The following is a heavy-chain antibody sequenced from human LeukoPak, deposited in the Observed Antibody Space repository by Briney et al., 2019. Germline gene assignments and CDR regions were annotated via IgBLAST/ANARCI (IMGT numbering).Heavy chain of an antibody. D-gene: IGHD4-23*01. Sequence: RPGGSLRLSCAASGFTVSSYYMNWVRQAPGKGLEWVSSISGRGTYIYYADSVKGRFTISRDNAKNSLYLQMNSLRADDTAMYYCAKDIYGGSWPNDYWGQGTLVTVSS. CDR3: AKDIYGGSWPNDY. CDR2: ISGRGTYI. V-gene: IGHV3-21*01. J-gene: IGHJ4*02. CDR1: GFTVSSYY.